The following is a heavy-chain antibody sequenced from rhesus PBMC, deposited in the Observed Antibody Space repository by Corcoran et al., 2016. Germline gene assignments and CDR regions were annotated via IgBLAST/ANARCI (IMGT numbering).Heavy chain of an antibody. CDR2: IYGSGSST. V-gene: IGHV4-169*02. Sequence: QLQLQESGPGLVKPSETLSVTCAVSGGSISSRYWSWIRQDPGKGLEWIGYIYGSGSSTNYNPSLKSRVTLSVDTSKNQLSLKLSSVTAADTAVYYCARDTVLGDWGQGVLVTVSS. CDR1: GGSISSRY. CDR3: ARDTVLGD. J-gene: IGHJ4*01. D-gene: IGHD2-21*01.